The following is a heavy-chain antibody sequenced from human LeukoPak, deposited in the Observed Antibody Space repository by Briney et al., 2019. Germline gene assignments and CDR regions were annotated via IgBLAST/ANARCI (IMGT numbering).Heavy chain of an antibody. Sequence: GGSLRLSCSASGFTFSSYAMHWVRQAPGKGLEYVSAISSNGGSTYYADSVKGRFTISRDNSKNTLYLQMSSLRAEDTAAYYCAKPREYSSTWFGVDHWGQGSLVTVSS. V-gene: IGHV3-64D*09. D-gene: IGHD6-13*01. CDR1: GFTFSSYA. J-gene: IGHJ4*02. CDR3: AKPREYSSTWFGVDH. CDR2: ISSNGGST.